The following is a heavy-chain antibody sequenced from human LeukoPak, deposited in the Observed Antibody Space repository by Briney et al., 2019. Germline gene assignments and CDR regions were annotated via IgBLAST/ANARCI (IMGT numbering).Heavy chain of an antibody. CDR3: ARASFSVGARHLYYYYGMDV. V-gene: IGHV1-46*01. D-gene: IGHD1-26*01. Sequence: ASVKVSCKASGYTFTSYYMHWVRQAPGQGLEWMGIINPSGGSTNYAQKFQGRVTITADEPTSTAYMELSSLRSEDTAVYYCARASFSVGARHLYYYYGMDVWGQGTTVTVSS. CDR2: INPSGGST. J-gene: IGHJ6*02. CDR1: GYTFTSYY.